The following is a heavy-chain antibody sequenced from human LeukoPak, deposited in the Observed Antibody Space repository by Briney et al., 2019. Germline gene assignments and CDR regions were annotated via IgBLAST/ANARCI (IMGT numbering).Heavy chain of an antibody. V-gene: IGHV3-48*04. J-gene: IGHJ4*02. CDR1: GFTFSSYS. CDR2: ISTSGITI. CDR3: ARAHSSSWYYFDY. D-gene: IGHD6-13*01. Sequence: GSLRLSCAASGFTFSSYSMNWVRQAPGKGLEWVSYISTSGITIYYADSVKGRFTISRDNAKNSLYLQMNSLRAEDTAVYYCARAHSSSWYYFDYWGQGTLVTVSS.